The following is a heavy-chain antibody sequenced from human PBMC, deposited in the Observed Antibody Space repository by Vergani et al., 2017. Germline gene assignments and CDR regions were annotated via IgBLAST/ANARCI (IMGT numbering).Heavy chain of an antibody. CDR3: AKQYFVSGNYLFDS. D-gene: IGHD3-10*01. V-gene: IGHV3-23*01. CDR2: ISARYPST. Sequence: EVQLLQSGGGVIQPGGSVRLSCAASGFTFSACPMTWVRQAPGKGLEWVSAISARYPSTYYADSVKGRFTISRDNSKNMLFLQMNNLRTEDTAIYYCAKQYFVSGNYLFDSWGQGTLVTVSS. CDR1: GFTFSACP. J-gene: IGHJ4*02.